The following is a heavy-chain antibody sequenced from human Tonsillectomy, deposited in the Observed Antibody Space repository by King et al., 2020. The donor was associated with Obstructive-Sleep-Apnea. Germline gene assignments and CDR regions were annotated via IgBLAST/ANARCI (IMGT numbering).Heavy chain of an antibody. Sequence: VQLQQWGAGLLKPSETLSLTCAVYGGSFSAYYWGWIRQPPGKGLEWIGEINHSGSTNCNPSLKSRVTISVDTSRNQFSLKVHSVTAADTAVYYCARVLGAAGPDYYFDYWGQGTLVTVSS. D-gene: IGHD1-26*01. V-gene: IGHV4-34*01. CDR2: INHSGST. CDR3: ARVLGAAGPDYYFDY. CDR1: GGSFSAYY. J-gene: IGHJ4*02.